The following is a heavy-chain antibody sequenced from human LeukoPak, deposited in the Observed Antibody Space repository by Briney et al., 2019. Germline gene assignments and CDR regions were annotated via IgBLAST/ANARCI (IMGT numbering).Heavy chain of an antibody. Sequence: PGGSLRLSCVASGFTFDDYAMHWVRQAPGKGLEWVSGISWNSGSIGYADSVKGRFTISRDNAKNSLYLQMNSLRAEDTALYYCAKEYSGSWRDAFDIWGQGTMVTVSS. V-gene: IGHV3-9*01. CDR3: AKEYSGSWRDAFDI. D-gene: IGHD1-26*01. J-gene: IGHJ3*02. CDR2: ISWNSGSI. CDR1: GFTFDDYA.